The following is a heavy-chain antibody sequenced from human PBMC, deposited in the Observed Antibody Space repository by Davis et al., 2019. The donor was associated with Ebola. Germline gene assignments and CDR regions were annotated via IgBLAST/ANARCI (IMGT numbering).Heavy chain of an antibody. Sequence: GESLKISCAASGFTFSSYGMHWVRQAPGKGLEWVAVIWYDGSNKYYADSVKGRFTLSRDNSKNTLYLQMNSLSAEDTAVYYCARERRVVAATYYFDYWGQGTLVTVSS. D-gene: IGHD2-15*01. CDR3: ARERRVVAATYYFDY. CDR1: GFTFSSYG. CDR2: IWYDGSNK. J-gene: IGHJ4*02. V-gene: IGHV3-33*01.